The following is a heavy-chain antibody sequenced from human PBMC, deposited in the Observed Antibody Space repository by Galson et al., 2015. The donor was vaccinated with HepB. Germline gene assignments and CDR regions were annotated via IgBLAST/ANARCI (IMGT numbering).Heavy chain of an antibody. CDR3: ARRGYYYDSSGYYYVQGAFDI. Sequence: QSGAEVKKPGESLRISCKGSGYSFTSYWISWVRQMPGKGLEWMGRIDPSDSYTNYSPSFQGHVTISADKSISTAYLQWSSLKASDTAMYYCARRGYYYDSSGYYYVQGAFDIWGQGTMVTVSS. V-gene: IGHV5-10-1*01. J-gene: IGHJ3*02. D-gene: IGHD3-22*01. CDR2: IDPSDSYT. CDR1: GYSFTSYW.